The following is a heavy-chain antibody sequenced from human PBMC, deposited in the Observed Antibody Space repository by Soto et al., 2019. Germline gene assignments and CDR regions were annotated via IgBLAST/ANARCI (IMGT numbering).Heavy chain of an antibody. J-gene: IGHJ5*02. D-gene: IGHD1-1*01. CDR1: GFNFNTFA. CDR2: ISSSGGSR. V-gene: IGHV3-23*01. Sequence: GGSLRLSCAASGFNFNTFAMSWIRQAPGKGLEWVSHISSSGGSRDYADSVRGRFTISRDNSKHVLFLQMNSLRADDTATYYCAKDPNSPWTANWVDPWGKGTLVTVSS. CDR3: AKDPNSPWTANWVDP.